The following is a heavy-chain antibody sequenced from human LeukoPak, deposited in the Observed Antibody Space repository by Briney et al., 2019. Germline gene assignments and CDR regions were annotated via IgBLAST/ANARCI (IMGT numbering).Heavy chain of an antibody. D-gene: IGHD3-22*01. V-gene: IGHV1-18*01. CDR3: ARDYNDSSGYYYVFAY. J-gene: IGHJ4*02. CDR2: ISAYNGNT. CDR1: DYTFTNYG. Sequence: ASVKVSCEASDYTFTNYGISWVRQAPGQGLEWMGWISAYNGNTNQAQKLQGRVTMTTDTSTRTAYMEVRSLRSDDTAVYYCARDYNDSSGYYYVFAYWGQGTLVTVSS.